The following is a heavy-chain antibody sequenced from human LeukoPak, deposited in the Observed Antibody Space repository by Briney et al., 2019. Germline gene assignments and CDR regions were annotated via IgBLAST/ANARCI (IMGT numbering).Heavy chain of an antibody. CDR3: ARGRDLGQDY. J-gene: IGHJ4*02. D-gene: IGHD3-16*01. Sequence: SETLSLTCTVSGASVNSFYWNWIRQPPGKGLEWTGYIYYSGSPNYNPSLKSRVTMSIDTSKNQFSLKLNSVTAADTAVYFCARGRDLGQDYWGQGTLVTVSS. V-gene: IGHV4-59*02. CDR2: IYYSGSP. CDR1: GASVNSFY.